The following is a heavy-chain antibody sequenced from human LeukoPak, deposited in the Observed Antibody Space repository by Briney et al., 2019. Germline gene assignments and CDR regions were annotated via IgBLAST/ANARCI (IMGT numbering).Heavy chain of an antibody. CDR2: LCGNSVRI. CDR1: GFTFDDYA. D-gene: IGHD2-2*01. CDR3: ARSISTIVVVSAAINYYYGMDV. J-gene: IGHJ6*02. Sequence: GGSLRLSCAASGFTFDDYAMHGARKAPGRGREGVSGLCGNSVRIGYADSVKGRFTISRDNAKNSLYLQMNSLRAEDTALYYCARSISTIVVVSAAINYYYGMDVWGQGTTVTVSS. V-gene: IGHV3-9*01.